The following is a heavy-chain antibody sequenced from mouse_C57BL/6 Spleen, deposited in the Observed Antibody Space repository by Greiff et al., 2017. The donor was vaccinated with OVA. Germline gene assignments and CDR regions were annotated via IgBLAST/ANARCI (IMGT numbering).Heavy chain of an antibody. J-gene: IGHJ4*01. Sequence: EVQLQQSGPELVRPGASVKIPCKASGYTFTDYNMDWVKQSHGKSLEWIGDINPNNGGTIYNQKFKGKATLTVDKSSSTAYMELRSLTSEDTAVYYCARKLANWDVDYYAMDYWGQGTSVTVSS. CDR3: ARKLANWDVDYYAMDY. CDR1: GYTFTDYN. V-gene: IGHV1-18*01. CDR2: INPNNGGT. D-gene: IGHD4-1*01.